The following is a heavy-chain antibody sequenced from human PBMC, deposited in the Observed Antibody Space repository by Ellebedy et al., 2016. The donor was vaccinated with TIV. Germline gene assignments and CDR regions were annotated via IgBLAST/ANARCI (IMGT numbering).Heavy chain of an antibody. CDR3: AWAADYYYYYMDV. D-gene: IGHD2-15*01. V-gene: IGHV1-2*02. CDR1: GYTFTGYY. J-gene: IGHJ6*03. Sequence: ASVKVSCXASGYTFTGYYMHWVRQAPGQGLEWMGWINPNSGGTNYAQKFQGRVTMTRDTSISTAYMELSRLRSDDTAVYYCAWAADYYYYYMDVWGKGTTVTVSS. CDR2: INPNSGGT.